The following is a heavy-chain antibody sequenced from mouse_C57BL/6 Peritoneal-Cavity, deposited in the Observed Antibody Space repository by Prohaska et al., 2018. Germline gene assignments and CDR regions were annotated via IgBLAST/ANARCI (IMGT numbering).Heavy chain of an antibody. CDR3: VRDYYYGSSSWYFDV. CDR2: IRSKSSNYST. D-gene: IGHD1-1*01. J-gene: IGHJ1*03. CDR1: GFTFNTYA. Sequence: EVQLVESGGGLVQPKGSLKLSCAVSGFTFNTYAMHWVRQAPGKGFELVARIRSKSSNYSTYYVDSVKDRFTISGDDSQSMLYLQMNNLKTEDTAMYYCVRDYYYGSSSWYFDVWGTGTTVPVSS. V-gene: IGHV10-3*01.